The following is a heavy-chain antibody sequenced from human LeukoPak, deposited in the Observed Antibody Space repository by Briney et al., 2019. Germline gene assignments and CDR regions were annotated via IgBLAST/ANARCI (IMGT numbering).Heavy chain of an antibody. D-gene: IGHD3-3*01. CDR2: IRYDGSNK. V-gene: IGHV3-30*02. CDR3: AKDRGDFWSGYSYFDY. Sequence: GGSLRLSCAASGFTFSNYGMHWVRQAPGKGLEWVAFIRYDGSNKYYADSVKGRFTISRDNSKNTLYLQMNSLRAEDTAVYYCAKDRGDFWSGYSYFDYWGQGTLVTVSS. CDR1: GFTFSNYG. J-gene: IGHJ4*02.